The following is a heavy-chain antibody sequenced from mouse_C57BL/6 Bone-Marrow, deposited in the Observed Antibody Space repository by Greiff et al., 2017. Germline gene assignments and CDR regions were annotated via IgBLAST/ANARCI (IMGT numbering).Heavy chain of an antibody. J-gene: IGHJ3*01. CDR3: ARDGYDGFAY. Sequence: QVQLQQPGAELVKPGASVKLSCKASGYTFTSYWMQWVKQRPGQGLEWIGEIDPSDSYTNYNQKFKGKATLTVDTSSSTAYMQLSSLTSEDSAVYYCARDGYDGFAYWGQGTLVTVSA. V-gene: IGHV1-50*01. CDR1: GYTFTSYW. CDR2: IDPSDSYT. D-gene: IGHD2-2*01.